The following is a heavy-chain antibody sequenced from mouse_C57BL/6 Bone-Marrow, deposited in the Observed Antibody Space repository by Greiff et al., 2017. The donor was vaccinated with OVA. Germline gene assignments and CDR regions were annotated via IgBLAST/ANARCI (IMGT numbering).Heavy chain of an antibody. Sequence: VQLREAGGELVKRGGTVKISCKASGYTFTDYYINRVKQSTGQGLEWIGQIGPGSGSTYYNEKFKGKATLTADKSSRSAYMQLSSLTSKDSAVYFCARSITTGYFEGWGTGSTV. CDR3: ARSITTGYFEG. V-gene: IGHV1-77*01. D-gene: IGHD1-2*01. CDR1: GYTFTDYY. J-gene: IGHJ1*03. CDR2: IGPGSGST.